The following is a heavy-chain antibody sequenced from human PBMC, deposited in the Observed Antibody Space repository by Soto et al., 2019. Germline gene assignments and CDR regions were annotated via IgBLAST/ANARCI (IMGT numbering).Heavy chain of an antibody. CDR1: GGSISRYY. V-gene: IGHV4-59*08. CDR2: IYYSGST. Sequence: QVQLQESGPGLVKPSETLSLTCTVSGGSISRYYWSWIRQPPGKGLEWIGYIYYSGSTNYNPSLKSRVTISVDTSKNQFSRKLNSVTAADTAVYFCARLGYCSTTSCLHWYFDLWGRGTLVTVSS. D-gene: IGHD2-2*01. J-gene: IGHJ2*01. CDR3: ARLGYCSTTSCLHWYFDL.